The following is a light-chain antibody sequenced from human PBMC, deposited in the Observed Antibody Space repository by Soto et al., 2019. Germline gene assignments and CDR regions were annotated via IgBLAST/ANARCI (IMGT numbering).Light chain of an antibody. CDR2: EVN. Sequence: APAQPASVAGSPGHSVTLSCTGTRSDIGTYNLVSWYQQHPGKAPKLMIYEVNKRPSGVSDRSSGSKSGNTASLTISGLQAEDEADYYCCSYAGSSTLYVFGTGTKVTVL. V-gene: IGLV2-23*02. CDR1: RSDIGTYNL. J-gene: IGLJ1*01. CDR3: CSYAGSSTLYV.